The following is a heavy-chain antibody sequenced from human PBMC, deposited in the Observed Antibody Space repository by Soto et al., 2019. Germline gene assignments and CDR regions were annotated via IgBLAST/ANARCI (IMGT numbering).Heavy chain of an antibody. CDR2: ILYDGSNK. D-gene: IGHD1-26*01. J-gene: IGHJ4*02. CDR3: PCGTYYFAY. Sequence: QVQLVESGGDVVQPGRSLRLSCAASGFTFSNYGMHWARQAPGKGLEWVAAILYDGSNKYYADSVKGRFTISRDNSKNPLYLQMNSLSAEDTAVYYCPCGTYYFAYCGQGPLVTVSS. V-gene: IGHV3-33*01. CDR1: GFTFSNYG.